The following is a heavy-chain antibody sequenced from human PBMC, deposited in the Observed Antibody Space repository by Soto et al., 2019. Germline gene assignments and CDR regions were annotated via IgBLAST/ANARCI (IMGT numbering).Heavy chain of an antibody. Sequence: PGGSLRLSCAASGFSFSSYGMHWVRQAPGKGLEWVAVIWYDGSNKYYADSVKGRFTISRDNSKNTLYLQMNSLRAEDTAVYYCARQYYDSSADYYYGMDVWGQGTTVTVSS. D-gene: IGHD3-22*01. CDR2: IWYDGSNK. J-gene: IGHJ6*02. CDR1: GFSFSSYG. V-gene: IGHV3-33*01. CDR3: ARQYYDSSADYYYGMDV.